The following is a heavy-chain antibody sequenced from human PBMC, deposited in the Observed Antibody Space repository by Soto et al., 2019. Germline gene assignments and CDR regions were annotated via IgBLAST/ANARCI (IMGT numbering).Heavy chain of an antibody. CDR1: GFTFSNAW. V-gene: IGHV3-15*01. D-gene: IGHD2-2*01. Sequence: EVQLVESGGGLVKPGGSLRLSCAASGFTFSNAWMSWVRQAPGKGLEWVGRIKSKTDGGTTDYAAPVKGRFTISRDDSKNTLYLQMNSLKTEDTAVYYCTTFGGGYCSSTSCYPLDYYYMDVWGKGTTVTVSS. J-gene: IGHJ6*03. CDR3: TTFGGGYCSSTSCYPLDYYYMDV. CDR2: IKSKTDGGTT.